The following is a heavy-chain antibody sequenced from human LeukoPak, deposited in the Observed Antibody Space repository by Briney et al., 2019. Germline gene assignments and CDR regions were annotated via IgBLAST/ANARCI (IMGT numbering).Heavy chain of an antibody. J-gene: IGHJ3*02. Sequence: GASVKVSCKASGYTFTGYYMHWVRQAPGQGLEWMGWINPNSGGTNYAQKFQGRVTMTRDTSISTAYMELSRLRSDDTAVYYCARVAYYDSSVDAFDIWGQGTMVTVSS. CDR3: ARVAYYDSSVDAFDI. D-gene: IGHD3-22*01. V-gene: IGHV1-2*02. CDR1: GYTFTGYY. CDR2: INPNSGGT.